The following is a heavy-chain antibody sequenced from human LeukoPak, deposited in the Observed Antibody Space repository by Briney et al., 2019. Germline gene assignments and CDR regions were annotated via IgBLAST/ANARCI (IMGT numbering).Heavy chain of an antibody. V-gene: IGHV3-23*01. Sequence: GGSLRLSCAASGFTFSSYAMSWVRQAPGKGLEWVSAISGSGGSTYYADSVKGRFTISRDNSKNTLYLQMNSLRAEDTAVYYCAKVARVVVVPAAILDYFDYWGRGTLVTVSS. CDR2: ISGSGGST. CDR3: AKVARVVVVPAAILDYFDY. D-gene: IGHD2-2*01. J-gene: IGHJ4*02. CDR1: GFTFSSYA.